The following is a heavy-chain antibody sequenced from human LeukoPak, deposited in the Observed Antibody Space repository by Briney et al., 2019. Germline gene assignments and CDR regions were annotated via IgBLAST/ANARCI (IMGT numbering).Heavy chain of an antibody. CDR3: ARAVRGVINYYYYYMDV. CDR2: IYSGGST. CDR1: GFTFSSYW. J-gene: IGHJ6*03. V-gene: IGHV3-53*01. D-gene: IGHD3-10*01. Sequence: AGGSLRLSCAASGFTFSSYWMSWVRQAPGKGLEWVSIIYSGGSTFYADSVKGRFTISRDNSKNTLYLQMNSLRAEDTAVYYCARAVRGVINYYYYYMDVWGKGTTVTISS.